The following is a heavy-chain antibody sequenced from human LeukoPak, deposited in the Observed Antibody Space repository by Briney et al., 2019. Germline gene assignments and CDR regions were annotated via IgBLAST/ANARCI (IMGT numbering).Heavy chain of an antibody. V-gene: IGHV4-4*09. CDR2: IYTSGST. CDR1: GGSISSYY. Sequence: SETLSLTCTVSGGSISSYYWSWIRQPPGKGLEWIGYIYTSGSTNYNPSLKSRVTISVDTSKNQFSLKLSSVTAADTAVYYCARRWYSSSWYWLDPWGQGTLVTVSS. CDR3: ARRWYSSSWYWLDP. D-gene: IGHD6-13*01. J-gene: IGHJ5*02.